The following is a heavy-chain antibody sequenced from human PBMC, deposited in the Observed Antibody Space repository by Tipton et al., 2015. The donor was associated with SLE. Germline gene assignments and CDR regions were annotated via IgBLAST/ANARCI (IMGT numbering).Heavy chain of an antibody. V-gene: IGHV4-31*03. Sequence: LSLTCTVSGGSISSGGYYWSWIRQHPGKGLEWIGYIYYSGSTYYTPSLRSRVSISVDTSKNQFSLSLSSVTAADTAVYYCGARGAFDIWGQGTMVTVSS. CDR1: GGSISSGGYY. CDR3: GARGAFDI. J-gene: IGHJ3*02. D-gene: IGHD3-16*01. CDR2: IYYSGST.